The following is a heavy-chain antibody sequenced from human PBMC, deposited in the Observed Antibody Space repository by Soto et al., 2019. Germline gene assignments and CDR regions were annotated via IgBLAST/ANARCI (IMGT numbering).Heavy chain of an antibody. Sequence: QLQLQESGPGLVKPSETLSLTCTVSGGSISSSSYYWGWIRQPPGKGLEWIGSIYCSGSTYYNPSLKSRVTISVDTSKNQFSLKLSSVTAADTAVYYCARHRGGYYDFWSGYLSAFDIWGQGTMVTVSS. D-gene: IGHD3-3*01. CDR3: ARHRGGYYDFWSGYLSAFDI. V-gene: IGHV4-39*01. CDR1: GGSISSSSYY. J-gene: IGHJ3*02. CDR2: IYCSGST.